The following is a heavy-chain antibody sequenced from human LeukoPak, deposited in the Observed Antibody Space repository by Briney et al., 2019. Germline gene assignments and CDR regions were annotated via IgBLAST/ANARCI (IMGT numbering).Heavy chain of an antibody. J-gene: IGHJ5*02. Sequence: VSCEASRYTLTGYFMRGVPEAPGGRVEWMGRINPNMGGTNSAQTFRGGVTMTRDTSISTDYMELSRLRSDDTAVYYCAAPGYCSGGRCYPNWFDPWGQGTLVTVSS. V-gene: IGHV1-2*06. D-gene: IGHD2-15*01. CDR3: AAPGYCSGGRCYPNWFDP. CDR2: INPNMGGT. CDR1: RYTLTGYF.